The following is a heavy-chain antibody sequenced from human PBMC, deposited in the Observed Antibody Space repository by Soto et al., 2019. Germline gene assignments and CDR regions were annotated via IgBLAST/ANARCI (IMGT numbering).Heavy chain of an antibody. CDR1: GFTFSDYY. J-gene: IGHJ4*02. D-gene: IGHD6-13*01. V-gene: IGHV3-11*06. Sequence: GGSLRLSCAASGFTFSDYYMSWIRQAPGKGLEWVSKISSSSSYTNYADSVKGRFTISRDNAKNALYLQMNSLRAEDTAVYYCARNEAAAGPVDYWGQGTLVT. CDR2: ISSSSSYT. CDR3: ARNEAAAGPVDY.